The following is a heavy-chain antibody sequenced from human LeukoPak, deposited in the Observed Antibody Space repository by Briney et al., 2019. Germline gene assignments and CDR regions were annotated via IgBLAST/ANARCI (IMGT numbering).Heavy chain of an antibody. D-gene: IGHD2-2*01. Sequence: GGSLRLSCATSGFTFSTYNMNWVRQAPGKGLEWVSSISSISSYIYYTDSVKGRFTISRDNAKNSLFLQMNSLRAEDTAVYYCAKESRRGYYYMDVWGKGTTVTVSS. CDR3: AKESRRGYYYMDV. CDR1: GFTFSTYN. J-gene: IGHJ6*03. CDR2: ISSISSYI. V-gene: IGHV3-21*01.